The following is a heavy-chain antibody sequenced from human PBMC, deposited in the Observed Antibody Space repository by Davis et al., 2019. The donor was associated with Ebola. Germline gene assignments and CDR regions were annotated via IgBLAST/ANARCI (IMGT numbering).Heavy chain of an antibody. Sequence: GGSLRLSCAASGFIFSSYVMSWVRQAPGKGLEWVSTLGTSADTYYADSVKGRFTISRDNAKKSLYLEMNNVRLEDAASYYCAKDKGSGYYNEANMNNFYYYYAMDVWGKGTTVTVSS. J-gene: IGHJ6*04. CDR3: AKDKGSGYYNEANMNNFYYYYAMDV. CDR1: GFIFSSYV. CDR2: LGTSADT. V-gene: IGHV3-23*01. D-gene: IGHD5-12*01.